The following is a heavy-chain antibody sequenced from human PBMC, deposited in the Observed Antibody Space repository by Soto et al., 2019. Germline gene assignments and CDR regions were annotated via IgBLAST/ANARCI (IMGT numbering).Heavy chain of an antibody. CDR1: GFTFGDYA. Sequence: GGSLRLSCTASGFTFGDYAMSWFRQAPGKGLEWVGFIRSKAYGGTTEYAASVKGRFTISRDDSKSIAYLQMNSLKTEDTAVYYCTPKGIAARRPHDYWGQGTLVTVSS. D-gene: IGHD6-6*01. CDR3: TPKGIAARRPHDY. V-gene: IGHV3-49*03. J-gene: IGHJ4*02. CDR2: IRSKAYGGTT.